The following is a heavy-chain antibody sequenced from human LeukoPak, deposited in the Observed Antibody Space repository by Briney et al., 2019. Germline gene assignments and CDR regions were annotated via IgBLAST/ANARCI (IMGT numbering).Heavy chain of an antibody. CDR2: ISGSGSNT. J-gene: IGHJ5*01. CDR1: GFTFSNYA. D-gene: IGHD2-2*01. Sequence: PGGSLRLSCAASGFTFSNYAMTWVRQAPGKGLECVSVISGSGSNTDYTDSVKGRFTISRDNSKNTLSLQMNSLRGEDAAMYYCAKEGTPRSSTWYDSWGQGTLVTVSS. CDR3: AKEGTPRSSTWYDS. V-gene: IGHV3-23*01.